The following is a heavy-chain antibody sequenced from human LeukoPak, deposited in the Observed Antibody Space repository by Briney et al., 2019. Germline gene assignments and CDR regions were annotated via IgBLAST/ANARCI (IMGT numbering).Heavy chain of an antibody. CDR3: ARGLGVAVRPFSLYY. CDR2: INPNSGGT. D-gene: IGHD6-6*01. J-gene: IGHJ4*02. CDR1: GYTFTGYY. V-gene: IGHV1-2*02. Sequence: ASVKVSCKASGYTFTGYYMHWVRQAPGQGLEWMGWINPNSGGTNYAQKFQGRVTMTRDTSISTAYMELSRLRSDDTAIYYCARGLGVAVRPFSLYYWGQGTLVTVSS.